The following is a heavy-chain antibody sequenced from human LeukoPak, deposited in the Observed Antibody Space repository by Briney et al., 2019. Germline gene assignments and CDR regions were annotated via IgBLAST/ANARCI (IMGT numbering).Heavy chain of an antibody. V-gene: IGHV4-59*12. D-gene: IGHD4-23*01. CDR1: GGSISSYY. CDR2: IYYSGST. CDR3: ARAFRSFRWGLGPSGGFDI. Sequence: SETLSLTCTVSGGSISSYYWSWIRQPPGKGLEWIGYIYYSGSTYYNPSLKSRVTISVDTSKNQFSLKLSSVTAADTAVYYCARAFRSFRWGLGPSGGFDIWGQGTMVTVSS. J-gene: IGHJ3*02.